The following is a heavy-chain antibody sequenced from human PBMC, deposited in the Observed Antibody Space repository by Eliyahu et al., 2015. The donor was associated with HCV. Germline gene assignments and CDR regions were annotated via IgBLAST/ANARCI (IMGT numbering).Heavy chain of an antibody. CDR1: GFTFSSYW. CDR2: IKQDGSEK. J-gene: IGHJ4*02. D-gene: IGHD3-10*01. Sequence: EVQLVESGGGLVQPGGSLXLSCAASGFTFSSYWMSXVRQAPGKGLGWVXNIKQDGSEKYYVDSVKGRFTISRDNAKNSLYLQMNSLRAEDTAVYYCARTTMVQGVIDYWGQGTLVTVSS. CDR3: ARTTMVQGVIDY. V-gene: IGHV3-7*01.